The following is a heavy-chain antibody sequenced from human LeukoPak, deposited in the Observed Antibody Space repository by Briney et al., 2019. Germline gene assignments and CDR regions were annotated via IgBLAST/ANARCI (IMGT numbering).Heavy chain of an antibody. CDR1: GFTFLSYS. V-gene: IGHV3-21*04. CDR3: TRAPGSGYDPRNRFFDY. Sequence: GGSLRLSCAASGFTFLSYSMNWVRQAPGKGLEWVSSISSTSSSYIYYADSVKGRFTISRDNAKNSLYLQMNSLRTEDTALYYCTRAPGSGYDPRNRFFDYWGQGTLVTVSS. CDR2: ISSTSSSYI. J-gene: IGHJ4*02. D-gene: IGHD5-12*01.